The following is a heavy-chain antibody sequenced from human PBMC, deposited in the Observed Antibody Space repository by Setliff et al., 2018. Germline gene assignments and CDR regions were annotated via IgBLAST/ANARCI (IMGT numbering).Heavy chain of an antibody. CDR3: ARARWSGGYYSGDKYYMDV. CDR1: GDSISPYY. D-gene: IGHD3-22*01. J-gene: IGHJ6*03. Sequence: PSETLSLTCTVSGDSISPYYWNWIRQSPGKGLEWIGYIYSSGTTDYNPSLKSRVTISLDSSRKQFSLEMTSLSAADTAIYYCARARWSGGYYSGDKYYMDVWGKGTTVTSP. V-gene: IGHV4-59*08. CDR2: IYSSGTT.